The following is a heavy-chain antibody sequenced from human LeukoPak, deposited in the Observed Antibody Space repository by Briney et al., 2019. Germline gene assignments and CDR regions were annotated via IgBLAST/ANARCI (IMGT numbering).Heavy chain of an antibody. J-gene: IGHJ6*03. V-gene: IGHV1-18*01. CDR1: GYTFTSYG. Sequence: ASVKVSCKASGYTFTSYGISWVRQAPGQGLEWMGWISAYNGNTNYAQKLQGRVTMTTDTSMSTAYMELRSLRSDVTAVYYCARTALAYYYYYMDVWGKGTTVTVSS. CDR2: ISAYNGNT. CDR3: ARTALAYYYYYMDV.